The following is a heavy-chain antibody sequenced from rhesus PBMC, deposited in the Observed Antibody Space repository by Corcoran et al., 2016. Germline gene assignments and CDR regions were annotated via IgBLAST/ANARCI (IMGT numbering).Heavy chain of an antibody. CDR1: GYSIRSHS. J-gene: IGHJ4*01. Sequence: QVQLQESGPGLVRPSETLSLTCAVSGYSIRSHSWCWIRQPPRKGLEWIGYIYGSTGSTYYNPSLKSRVTISTDTSKNHFSLRLSSVTAADTAVYYCARGPIDYWGQGVLVTVSS. CDR3: ARGPIDY. V-gene: IGHV4-147*01. CDR2: IYGSTGST.